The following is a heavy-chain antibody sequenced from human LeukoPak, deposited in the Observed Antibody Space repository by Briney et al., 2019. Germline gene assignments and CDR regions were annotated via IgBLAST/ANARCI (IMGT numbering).Heavy chain of an antibody. Sequence: GGSLRLSHAASGFIFSDYYMSWIRQPPRRGLEWVSYISSIDSSIYYPHSLKGRFTISRNHAKDSLYLQMNSLKAEDTAVYYCARDPGSGYEEHFDYWGQGTLVTVSS. CDR2: ISSIDSSI. J-gene: IGHJ4*02. D-gene: IGHD5-12*01. CDR3: ARDPGSGYEEHFDY. V-gene: IGHV3-11*01. CDR1: GFIFSDYY.